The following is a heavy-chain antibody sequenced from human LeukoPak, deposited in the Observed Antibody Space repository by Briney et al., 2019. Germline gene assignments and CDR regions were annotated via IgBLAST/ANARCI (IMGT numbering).Heavy chain of an antibody. Sequence: SETLSLTCAVYGGSFSGYYWSWIRQPPGKGLEWIGEINHSGSTNYNPSLKSRVTISVDTSKNQFSLKLSSVTAADTAVYYCARGCSSTSCYEDYWGQGTLVTVSS. CDR3: ARGCSSTSCYEDY. D-gene: IGHD2-2*01. J-gene: IGHJ4*02. V-gene: IGHV4-34*01. CDR2: INHSGST. CDR1: GGSFSGYY.